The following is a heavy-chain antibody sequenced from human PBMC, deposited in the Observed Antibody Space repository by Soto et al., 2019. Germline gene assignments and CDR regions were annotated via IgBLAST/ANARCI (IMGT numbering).Heavy chain of an antibody. V-gene: IGHV4-39*01. J-gene: IGHJ4*02. CDR3: ARHAAFSYYYDSSGYFDY. CDR2: IYYSGST. Sequence: SETLSLTCTVSCGSISSSSYYWGWIRQPPGKGLEWIGSIYYSGSTYYNPSLKSRVTISVDTSKNQFSLKLSSVTAADTAVYYCARHAAFSYYYDSSGYFDYWGQGTLVTVSS. CDR1: CGSISSSSYY. D-gene: IGHD3-22*01.